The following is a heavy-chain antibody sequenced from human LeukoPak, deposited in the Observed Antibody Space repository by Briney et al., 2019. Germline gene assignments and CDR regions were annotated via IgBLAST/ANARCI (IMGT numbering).Heavy chain of an antibody. D-gene: IGHD3-22*01. CDR2: IYYSGST. CDR3: ARGFSGYYYGSFDY. Sequence: SETLSLTCTVSGGSISSGDYYWSWIRQPPGKGLEWIGYIYYSGSTYYNPALKSRVTISVDTSKNQFSLKLSSVTAADTAVYYCARGFSGYYYGSFDYWGQGTLVTASS. J-gene: IGHJ4*02. CDR1: GGSISSGDYY. V-gene: IGHV4-30-4*08.